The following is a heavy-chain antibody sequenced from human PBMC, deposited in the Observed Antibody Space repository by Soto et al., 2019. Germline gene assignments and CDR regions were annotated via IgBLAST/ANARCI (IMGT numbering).Heavy chain of an antibody. J-gene: IGHJ4*02. Sequence: VQLVQSGAEVKKPGSSVKVSCKAPGGTFKRYVISWVRQAPGQGLEWMGGIIPVFGSAHYAQKFQGRVIITADKATSTAYMELSSLRSEDTAIYYCARGSDYGDHIYGYWGQGTLVTVSS. CDR2: IIPVFGSA. V-gene: IGHV1-69*06. CDR3: ARGSDYGDHIYGY. D-gene: IGHD4-17*01. CDR1: GGTFKRYV.